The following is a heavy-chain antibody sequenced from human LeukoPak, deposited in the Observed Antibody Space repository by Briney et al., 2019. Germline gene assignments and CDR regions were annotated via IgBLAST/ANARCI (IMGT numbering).Heavy chain of an antibody. CDR2: IYSSGST. CDR3: ARGARAVGTTTYFDY. J-gene: IGHJ4*02. Sequence: SETLSLTCTVSGGSISSYNWNWIRQPAGKGLEWIGHIYSSGSTNYNPSLKSRVTMSVDTSKNQFSLKLSSVTSADTAVYYCARGARAVGTTTYFDYWGQGTLVTVSS. CDR1: GGSISSYN. D-gene: IGHD1-26*01. V-gene: IGHV4-4*07.